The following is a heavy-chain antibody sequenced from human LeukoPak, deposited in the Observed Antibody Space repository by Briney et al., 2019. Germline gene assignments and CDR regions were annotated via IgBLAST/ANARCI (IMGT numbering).Heavy chain of an antibody. V-gene: IGHV4-39*01. CDR3: ARFFYYDASLPPY. CDR1: GGYISTSNYY. D-gene: IGHD3-16*01. Sequence: PSETLSLTCSVSGGYISTSNYYWGWIRRPPGKGLEWIGTIYYSGRTYCNPSLQSRVTISLDTSQNQLSLQVRSVTVVGTAVYYCARFFYYDASLPPYWGQGTLVTVSS. J-gene: IGHJ4*02. CDR2: IYYSGRT.